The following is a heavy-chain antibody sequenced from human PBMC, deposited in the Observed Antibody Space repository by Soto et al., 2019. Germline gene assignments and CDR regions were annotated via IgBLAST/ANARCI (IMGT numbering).Heavy chain of an antibody. Sequence: QVQLQESGPGLVKPSETLSLTCTVSGGSISGYYWSWIRQPPGKGLEWIGHIYYTGSTNYNPPRKSRFTISVDTSKNQFCLKLRSVAAADTDVYYCARGYSTSWYWYFDLCGRGTLVTVSS. CDR1: GGSISGYY. CDR3: ARGYSTSWYWYFDL. CDR2: IYYTGST. D-gene: IGHD2-2*01. J-gene: IGHJ2*01. V-gene: IGHV4-59*01.